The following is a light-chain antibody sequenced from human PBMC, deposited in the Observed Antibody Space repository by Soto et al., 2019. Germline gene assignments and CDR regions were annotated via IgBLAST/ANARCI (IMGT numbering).Light chain of an antibody. CDR1: QSVTSY. J-gene: IGKJ5*01. V-gene: IGKV3-11*01. CDR3: QQRSNWPIT. Sequence: EIVLTQSPATLSLSPGERATLSCRASQSVTSYLAWYQQKPGQAPRLLIYDASNRATGIPARFSGSGSGKDFTRTISSLEPEDFAVYVCQQRSNWPITFGQGTRLE. CDR2: DAS.